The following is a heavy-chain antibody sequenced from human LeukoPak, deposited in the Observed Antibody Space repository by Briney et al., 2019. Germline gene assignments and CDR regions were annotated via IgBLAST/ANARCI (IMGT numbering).Heavy chain of an antibody. V-gene: IGHV3-30*02. CDR1: GFTFSSYG. J-gene: IGHJ4*02. CDR3: AKDQGYSYGTIDY. CDR2: IQYDGSNK. D-gene: IGHD5-18*01. Sequence: GGSLRLSCAASGFTFSSYGMHWVRQAPGKGLEWVAFIQYDGSNKYYADSVKGRFTISRDNSKNTLYLQMNSLRAEDTAVYYCAKDQGYSYGTIDYWGQGTLVTVSS.